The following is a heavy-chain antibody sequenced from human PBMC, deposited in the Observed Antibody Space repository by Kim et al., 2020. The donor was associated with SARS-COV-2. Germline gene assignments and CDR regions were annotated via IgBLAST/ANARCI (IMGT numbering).Heavy chain of an antibody. CDR1: GYSFTSYW. Sequence: GESLKISCKGSGYSFTSYWIGWVRQMPGKGLEWMGIIYPGDSDTRYSPSFQGQVTISADKSISTAYLQWSSLKASDTAMYYCARERLYSSGWYGAFDIWGQGTMVTVSS. CDR3: ARERLYSSGWYGAFDI. D-gene: IGHD6-19*01. V-gene: IGHV5-51*01. CDR2: IYPGDSDT. J-gene: IGHJ3*02.